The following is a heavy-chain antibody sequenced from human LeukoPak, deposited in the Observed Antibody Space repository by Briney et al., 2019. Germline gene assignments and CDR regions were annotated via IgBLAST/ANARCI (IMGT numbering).Heavy chain of an antibody. D-gene: IGHD4-17*01. V-gene: IGHV3-23*01. CDR1: GFTFSSYA. CDR2: ISGSGGST. J-gene: IGHJ3*02. CDR3: AKDPNGDYVGAFDS. Sequence: GVSLRLSCAASGFTFSSYAMSWVRQAPGKGLEWVSVISGSGGSTYHADSVKGRLTISRDNSRELLYLQMNSLRVEDTAVYYCAKDPNGDYVGAFDSWGQGTMVTVSS.